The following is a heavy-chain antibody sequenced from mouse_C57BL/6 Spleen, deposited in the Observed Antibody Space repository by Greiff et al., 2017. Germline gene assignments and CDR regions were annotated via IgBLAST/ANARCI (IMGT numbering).Heavy chain of an antibody. CDR2: IYPGNSDT. V-gene: IGHV1-5*01. Sequence: EVQLQQSGTVLARPGASVKMSCKTSGYTFTSYWMHWVKQRPGQGLAWIGAIYPGNSDTSYNQKFKGKAKLTAVTSASTAYMELSSLTNEDSAVYYCTRPYSHYAMDYWGQGTSVTVSS. J-gene: IGHJ4*01. D-gene: IGHD2-10*01. CDR1: GYTFTSYW. CDR3: TRPYSHYAMDY.